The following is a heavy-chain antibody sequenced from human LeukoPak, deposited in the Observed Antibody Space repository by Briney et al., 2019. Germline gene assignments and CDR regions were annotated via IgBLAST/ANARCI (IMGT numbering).Heavy chain of an antibody. CDR2: IYYSGST. V-gene: IGHV4-59*01. J-gene: IGHJ5*02. CDR1: GGSISSYY. D-gene: IGHD6-13*01. Sequence: SETLSLTCTVSGGSISSYYWSWIRQPPGKGLEWIGYIYYSGSTNYNPSLKSRVTISVDTSKNQFSLKLSSVTAADTAVYYCARRAEWYSSSWYEDNWFDPWGQGTLVTVSS. CDR3: ARRAEWYSSSWYEDNWFDP.